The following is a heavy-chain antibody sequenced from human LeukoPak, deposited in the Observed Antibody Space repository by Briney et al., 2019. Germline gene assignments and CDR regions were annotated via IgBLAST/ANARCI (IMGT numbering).Heavy chain of an antibody. Sequence: SETLSLTCTVSGGSISSYYWNWIRQPPGKGLEWGGYIYYSGSTNYNPSLKSRVTISVDTSKNQFSPQLSSLTAADTAVYYCAAVGYTLASWGQGNLVTASS. V-gene: IGHV4-59*01. CDR2: IYYSGST. CDR1: GGSISSYY. J-gene: IGHJ5*02. D-gene: IGHD5-18*01. CDR3: AAVGYTLAS.